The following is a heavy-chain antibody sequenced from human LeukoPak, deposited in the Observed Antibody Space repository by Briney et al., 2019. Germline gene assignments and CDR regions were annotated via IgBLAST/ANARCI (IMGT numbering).Heavy chain of an antibody. CDR1: GFTFSSYA. V-gene: IGHV3-23*01. D-gene: IGHD1-26*01. Sequence: GGSLRLSCAASGFTFSSYAMSWVRQAPEKGLEWVSTISGSGGGTYYADSVKGRSTISRDDSKNTLYLQMDSLRAEDTAVYYCVKDLGRYRNNCFDYWGQGTLVTVSS. J-gene: IGHJ4*02. CDR2: ISGSGGGT. CDR3: VKDLGRYRNNCFDY.